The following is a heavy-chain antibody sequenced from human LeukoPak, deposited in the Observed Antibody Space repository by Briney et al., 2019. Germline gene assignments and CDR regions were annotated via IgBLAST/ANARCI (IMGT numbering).Heavy chain of an antibody. V-gene: IGHV4-38-2*02. CDR2: IYRSGST. Sequence: PSETLSLTCTVSGYSISSGYYWGWIRQPPGKGLEWIGSIYRSGSTYYNPSLKSRITISVDTSKNQFSLKLSSVTAADTAVYYCARDLRLSPYSGGWPLDYWGQGTLVTVSS. D-gene: IGHD6-19*01. J-gene: IGHJ4*02. CDR3: ARDLRLSPYSGGWPLDY. CDR1: GYSISSGYY.